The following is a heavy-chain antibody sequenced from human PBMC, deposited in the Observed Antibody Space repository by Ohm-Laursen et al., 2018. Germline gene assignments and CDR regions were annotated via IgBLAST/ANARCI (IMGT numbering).Heavy chain of an antibody. D-gene: IGHD1-1*01. V-gene: IGHV4-4*08. CDR3: ATDDIFQGTGLGC. CDR1: GGSISSYY. CDR2: FYHSGGT. J-gene: IGHJ4*02. Sequence: SDTLSLTCTVSGGSISSYYWTWIRQPPGKGLEWIGHFYHSGGTNNNPSFKSRVTISIDTSKNQVSLNLNSVTAADTAVYYCATDDIFQGTGLGCWGQGTLVTVSS.